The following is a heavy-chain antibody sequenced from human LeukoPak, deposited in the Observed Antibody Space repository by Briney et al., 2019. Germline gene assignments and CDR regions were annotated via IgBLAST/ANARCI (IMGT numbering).Heavy chain of an antibody. J-gene: IGHJ4*02. V-gene: IGHV1-24*01. CDR3: STETAGNY. D-gene: IGHD3-10*01. CDR1: VHTLRYLS. CDR2: YDPEDDER. Sequence: ASVKVSCKAFVHTLRYLSIHWVRQAPGKGLEWMGGYDPEDDERIYSEKFLGRVTLTEDTSTDTAYMELTSLRSDDTAVYYCSTETAGNYWGQGTLVTVSS.